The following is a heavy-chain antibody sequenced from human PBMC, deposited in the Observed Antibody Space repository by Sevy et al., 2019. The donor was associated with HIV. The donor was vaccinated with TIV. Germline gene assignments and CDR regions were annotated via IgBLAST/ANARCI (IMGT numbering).Heavy chain of an antibody. D-gene: IGHD1-1*01. V-gene: IGHV1-2*02. J-gene: IGHJ3*02. CDR1: GYSFTGHF. Sequence: ASVKVSCKASGYSFTGHFIHWVRQAPGQGLEWMGWINPNNGGTYYAQKFQGRVSMFRDTSSSTAYMDLSGLTSDDMATYYCAREMGPGISTALDIWGQGTMVTVSS. CDR2: INPNNGGT. CDR3: AREMGPGISTALDI.